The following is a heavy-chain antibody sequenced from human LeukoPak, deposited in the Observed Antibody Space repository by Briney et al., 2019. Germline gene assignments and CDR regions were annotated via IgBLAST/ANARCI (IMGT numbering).Heavy chain of an antibody. V-gene: IGHV3-23*01. J-gene: IGHJ4*02. D-gene: IGHD3-10*01. CDR2: ISGSGGST. Sequence: PGGSLRLSCAASGFTFSSYAMSWVRQAPGKGLVWVSAISGSGGSTYYADSVKGRFTISRDNSKNTLYLQMNSLRAEDTAVYYCAKDLSGMVRGVNGYYFDYWGQGTLVTVSS. CDR3: AKDLSGMVRGVNGYYFDY. CDR1: GFTFSSYA.